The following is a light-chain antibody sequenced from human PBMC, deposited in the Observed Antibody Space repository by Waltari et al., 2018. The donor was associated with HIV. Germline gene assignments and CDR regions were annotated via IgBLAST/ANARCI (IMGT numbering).Light chain of an antibody. CDR2: LNSDGSH. V-gene: IGLV4-69*01. CDR3: QTWGTGMV. Sequence: QLVLTQSPSASASLGASVKLTCTLSSGHSSYAIAWHQQQPEKGTRYLMKLNSDGSHCKGDGIPDRFSGSSSGSERYLTISSLQSEDEADYYCQTWGTGMVFGGGTKLTVL. CDR1: SGHSSYA. J-gene: IGLJ2*01.